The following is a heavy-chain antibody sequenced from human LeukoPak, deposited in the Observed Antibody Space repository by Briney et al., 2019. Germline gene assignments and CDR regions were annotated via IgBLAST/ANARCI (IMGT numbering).Heavy chain of an antibody. J-gene: IGHJ4*02. V-gene: IGHV4-39*01. D-gene: IGHD6-13*01. CDR3: ARQGIAGY. Sequence: PSETLSLTCSVSGGSISSSSYYWGWIRQPPGKGLEWIGSIYNSGSTYYTPSLKSRATMSVDTSKNQFSLKLSSVTAADTAVYYCARQGIAGYWGQGTLVTVSS. CDR1: GGSISSSSYY. CDR2: IYNSGST.